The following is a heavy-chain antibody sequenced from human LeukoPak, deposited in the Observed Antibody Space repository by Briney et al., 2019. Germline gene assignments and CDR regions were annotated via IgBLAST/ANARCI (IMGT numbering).Heavy chain of an antibody. V-gene: IGHV3-66*01. CDR2: IHNDDRT. D-gene: IGHD3-10*01. Sequence: GRSLRLSCAASGFTFSSYSMNWVRRAPGKGLEWVSIIHNDDRTYYADSVKGRFTISRDNSKNTVYLQMNSLRVEDTAIYYCLQFAYWGQGTLVTVSS. CDR1: GFTFSSYS. CDR3: LQFAY. J-gene: IGHJ4*02.